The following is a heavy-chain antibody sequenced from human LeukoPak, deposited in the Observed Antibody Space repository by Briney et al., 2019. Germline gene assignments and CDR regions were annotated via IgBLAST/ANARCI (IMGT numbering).Heavy chain of an antibody. D-gene: IGHD5-12*01. J-gene: IGHJ4*02. Sequence: GESLKISCKGSGYSFTSYWIGWVRQMPGKGLEWMGIIYPGDSDTRYSPSFQGQVTISADKSISTAYLQWSSLKASGTAMYYCARTPRSGYDLLSFDFWGQGTLVNVSS. CDR2: IYPGDSDT. V-gene: IGHV5-51*01. CDR3: ARTPRSGYDLLSFDF. CDR1: GYSFTSYW.